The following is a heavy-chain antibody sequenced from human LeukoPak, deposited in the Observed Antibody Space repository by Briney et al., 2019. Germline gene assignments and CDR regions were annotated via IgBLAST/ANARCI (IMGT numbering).Heavy chain of an antibody. Sequence: PSETLSLTCTVSGDSIRSYYGSWIPQPPGNGLEWIWYSYGSGNTDCNPSLKSRVTISVDTSKRQFSLKLSAVTAADTAVYYCARGVVGGSYDAFDIWGQGTTVTVSS. V-gene: IGHV4-59*12. CDR1: GDSIRSYY. CDR3: ARGVVGGSYDAFDI. J-gene: IGHJ3*02. D-gene: IGHD1-26*01. CDR2: SYGSGNT.